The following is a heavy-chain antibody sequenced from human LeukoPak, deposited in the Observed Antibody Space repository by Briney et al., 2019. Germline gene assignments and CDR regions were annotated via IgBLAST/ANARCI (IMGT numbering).Heavy chain of an antibody. CDR1: GFTFSSYW. V-gene: IGHV3-74*01. Sequence: GGSLRLSCAASGFTFSSYWMHWVRQAPGKGLVWVSRIKSDGSSTSYADSVKGRSTIARDNAKNTLYLQINSLRAEDTAVYYCARDREVVAGTAFAYWGQGTLATVSS. D-gene: IGHD6-19*01. J-gene: IGHJ4*02. CDR2: IKSDGSST. CDR3: ARDREVVAGTAFAY.